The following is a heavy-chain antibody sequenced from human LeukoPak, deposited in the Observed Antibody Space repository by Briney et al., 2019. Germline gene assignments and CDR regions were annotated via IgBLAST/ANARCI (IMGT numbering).Heavy chain of an antibody. CDR3: ARINCSGGTCYDYFDD. J-gene: IGHJ4*02. CDR1: PVTFGTSA. V-gene: IGHV3-23*01. CDR2: VSAGGTNT. Sequence: GGSLRLSCVGSPVTFGTSAMSWVRQAPGKGLEWVSAVSAGGTNTYYADSVEGRFTISRDNSKDTLYLHMDSLRVEDMAQYFCARINCSGGTCYDYFDDWGQGTLVTVSS. D-gene: IGHD2-15*01.